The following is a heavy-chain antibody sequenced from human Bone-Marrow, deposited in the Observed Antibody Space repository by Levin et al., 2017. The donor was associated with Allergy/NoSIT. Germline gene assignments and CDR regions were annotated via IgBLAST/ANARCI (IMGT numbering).Heavy chain of an antibody. CDR1: GFTFSSYA. Sequence: AGGSLRLSCAASGFTFSSYAMSWVRQAPGKGLEWVSAISGSGGSTYYADSVKGRFTISRDNSKNTLYLQMNSLRAEDTAVYYCAKDSVKERQMRSGNYRWFDPWGQGTLVTVSS. J-gene: IGHJ5*02. CDR3: AKDSVKERQMRSGNYRWFDP. V-gene: IGHV3-23*01. D-gene: IGHD3-3*01. CDR2: ISGSGGST.